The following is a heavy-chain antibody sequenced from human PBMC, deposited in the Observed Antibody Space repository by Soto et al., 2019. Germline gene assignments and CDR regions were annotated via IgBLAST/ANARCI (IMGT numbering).Heavy chain of an antibody. Sequence: PGESLKISCKGSGYSFTSYWIGWVRQMPGKGLEWMGIIYPGDSDTRYSPSFQGQVTISADKSISTAYLEWSSLKASDTAMYYSARPSGAFYYYYGMDVWGQGTTVTVSS. J-gene: IGHJ6*02. CDR3: ARPSGAFYYYYGMDV. D-gene: IGHD2-15*01. V-gene: IGHV5-51*01. CDR2: IYPGDSDT. CDR1: GYSFTSYW.